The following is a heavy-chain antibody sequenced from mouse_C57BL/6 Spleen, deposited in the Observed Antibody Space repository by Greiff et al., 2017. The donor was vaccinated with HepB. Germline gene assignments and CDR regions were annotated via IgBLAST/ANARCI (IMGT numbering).Heavy chain of an antibody. Sequence: EVMLVESGGDLVKPGGSLKLSCAASGFTFSSYGMSWVRQTPDKRLEWVATISSGGSYTYYPDSVKGRFTISRDNAKNTLYLQMSSLKSEDTAMYYCARLFPLITTVVPYAMDYWGQGTSVTVSS. J-gene: IGHJ4*01. D-gene: IGHD1-1*01. CDR2: ISSGGSYT. V-gene: IGHV5-6*01. CDR3: ARLFPLITTVVPYAMDY. CDR1: GFTFSSYG.